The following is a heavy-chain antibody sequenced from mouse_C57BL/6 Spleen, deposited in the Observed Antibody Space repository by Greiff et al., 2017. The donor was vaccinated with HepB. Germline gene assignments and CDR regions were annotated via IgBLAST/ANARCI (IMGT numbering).Heavy chain of an antibody. CDR2: IDPSDSYT. D-gene: IGHD2-1*01. CDR1: GYTFTSYW. Sequence: QVQLQQPGAELVKPGASVKLSCKASGYTFTSYWMQWVKQRPGQGLEWIGEIDPSDSYTNYNQKFKGKATLTVDTSSSTAYMQLSSLTSEDSAVYYCARSGGYYGNPFDYWGQGTTLTVSS. J-gene: IGHJ2*01. V-gene: IGHV1-50*01. CDR3: ARSGGYYGNPFDY.